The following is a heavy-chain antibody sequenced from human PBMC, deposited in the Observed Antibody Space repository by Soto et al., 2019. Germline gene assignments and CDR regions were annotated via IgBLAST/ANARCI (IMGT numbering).Heavy chain of an antibody. D-gene: IGHD3-10*01. Sequence: QVQLQESGPGLVKPSETLSLTCTVSGGSIRSYYWSWIRQPPGKGLEWIGYIYHSGRTNSNPSLKSRVTMSVDTSKNQFSLQLNSVTAADTAVYYCASSYGSGYRAFDYWGQGALVTVSS. CDR3: ASSYGSGYRAFDY. J-gene: IGHJ4*02. CDR2: IYHSGRT. CDR1: GGSIRSYY. V-gene: IGHV4-59*01.